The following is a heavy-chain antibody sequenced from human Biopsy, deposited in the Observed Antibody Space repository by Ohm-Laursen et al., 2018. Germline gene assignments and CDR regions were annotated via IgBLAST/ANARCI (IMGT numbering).Heavy chain of an antibody. CDR1: GDSISIYY. CDR2: FYYSGST. J-gene: IGHJ4*02. Sequence: TLSLTCNVSGDSISIYYWSWIRQLPGKGLEWIGNFYYSGSTNYNPSLKSRITMSLDRSKSQVSLRMNSVTAADTAVYYCARARIKTSGVLIPETYYFDSWGQGTLVTVSS. V-gene: IGHV4-59*01. D-gene: IGHD3-3*01. CDR3: ARARIKTSGVLIPETYYFDS.